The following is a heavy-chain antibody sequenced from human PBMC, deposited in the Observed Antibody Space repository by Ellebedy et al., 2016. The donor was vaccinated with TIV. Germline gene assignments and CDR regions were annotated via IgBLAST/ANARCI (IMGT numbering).Heavy chain of an antibody. V-gene: IGHV3-23*01. CDR2: ISDSTYTT. Sequence: GESLKISCAASGFTFSSYAMSWVRQAPGKGLEWLSTISDSTYTTYYADSVRGRFTISRDNSKNTLYLHMSSLRVEDTAVYYCAKGALWFGEIDAFDVWGQGIMVTVSS. J-gene: IGHJ3*01. CDR1: GFTFSSYA. CDR3: AKGALWFGEIDAFDV. D-gene: IGHD3-10*01.